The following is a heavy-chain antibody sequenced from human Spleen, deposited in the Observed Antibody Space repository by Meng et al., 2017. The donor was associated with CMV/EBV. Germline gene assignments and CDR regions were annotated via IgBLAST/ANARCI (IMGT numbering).Heavy chain of an antibody. J-gene: IGHJ4*02. D-gene: IGHD3-22*01. CDR3: AKARGDDSSSTEYLLYLFDH. Sequence: MNWLRRAPGKGPEWVAAMSAAVGANGPTSYYADSVKGRFTISRDNSRNTLYLQMSSLRADDTAVYYCAKARGDDSSSTEYLLYLFDHWGQGALVTVSS. CDR2: MSAAVGANGPTS. V-gene: IGHV3-23*01.